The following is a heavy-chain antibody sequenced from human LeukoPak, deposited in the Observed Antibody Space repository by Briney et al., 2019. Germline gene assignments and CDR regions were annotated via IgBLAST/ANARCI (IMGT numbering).Heavy chain of an antibody. Sequence: GRSLRLSWAAAGFTVSSYAMHWVRQAPGKRLEGGAVISYDGSNKYYADSVKGPFTISRDNSQNTLYLQMNSLRAEDTAVYYCARDHPEIYDRHQGYFMDVWGKGTTVTVSS. CDR1: GFTVSSYA. D-gene: IGHD5/OR15-5a*01. CDR2: ISYDGSNK. CDR3: ARDHPEIYDRHQGYFMDV. V-gene: IGHV3-30*01. J-gene: IGHJ6*03.